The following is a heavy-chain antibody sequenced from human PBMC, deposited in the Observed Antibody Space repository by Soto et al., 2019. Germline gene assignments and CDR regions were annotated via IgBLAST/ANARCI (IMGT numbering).Heavy chain of an antibody. V-gene: IGHV1-58*01. D-gene: IGHD2-2*01. Sequence: SVKVSCKASGFTFTSSAVQWVRQARGQRLEWIGWIVVGSGNTNYAQKFQERVTITRDMSTSTAYMELGSLRSEDTAVYYCAAPIVVVPDAHLYDYGMDVWGQGTTVTVSS. CDR2: IVVGSGNT. CDR1: GFTFTSSA. CDR3: AAPIVVVPDAHLYDYGMDV. J-gene: IGHJ6*02.